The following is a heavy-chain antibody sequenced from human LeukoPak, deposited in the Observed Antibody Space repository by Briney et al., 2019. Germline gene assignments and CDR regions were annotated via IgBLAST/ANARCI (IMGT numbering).Heavy chain of an antibody. CDR1: GGSFSGYY. CDR2: INHSGST. J-gene: IGHJ4*02. V-gene: IGHV4-34*01. Sequence: SETLSLTCAVYGGSFSGYYWSWIRQPPGKGLEWIGEINHSGSTNYNPSLKSRVTISVDTSKNQFSLKLSSVTAADTAVYYCARVAYYYGPIDYWGQGTLVTAS. D-gene: IGHD3-22*01. CDR3: ARVAYYYGPIDY.